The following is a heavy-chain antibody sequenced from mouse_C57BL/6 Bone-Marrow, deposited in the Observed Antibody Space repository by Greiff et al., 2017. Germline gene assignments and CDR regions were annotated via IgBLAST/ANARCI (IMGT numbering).Heavy chain of an antibody. CDR1: GYTFTSYW. Sequence: QVQLQQPGAELVMPGASVKLSCKASGYTFTSYWMHWVKQRPGQGLEWIGEIDPSDSSTNYNQKFKGKSTLTVDKSSSTAYMQLSSLTSEDSAVYYGAREREDSSGYYYAMDYWGQGTSVTGSS. CDR3: AREREDSSGYYYAMDY. V-gene: IGHV1-69*01. D-gene: IGHD3-2*02. J-gene: IGHJ4*01. CDR2: IDPSDSST.